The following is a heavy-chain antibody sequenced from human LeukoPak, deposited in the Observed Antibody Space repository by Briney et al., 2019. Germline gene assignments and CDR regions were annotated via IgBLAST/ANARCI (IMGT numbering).Heavy chain of an antibody. D-gene: IGHD3-22*01. J-gene: IGHJ5*02. CDR1: GCTLTEIS. CDR2: FDSEDGET. CDR3: ATGRVGGWLLPPT. Sequence: ASVKVSCKVSGCTLTEISMHWVRHAPGKGLEWRGGFDSEDGETIHAQKFQGRVTMTEHTSTDTAYMGLSSLRSEDTAVYCCATGRVGGWLLPPTWGQGDLGSVSS. V-gene: IGHV1-24*01.